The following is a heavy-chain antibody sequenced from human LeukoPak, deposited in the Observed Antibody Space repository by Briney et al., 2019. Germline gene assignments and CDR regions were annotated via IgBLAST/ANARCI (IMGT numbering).Heavy chain of an antibody. Sequence: GGSLRLSCAASGFTFSSYWMSWVRQAPGKGLEWVAHIKQDGSEKYYVDSVKGRFTISRDNAKNSLYLQMNSLRAEDTAVYYCARDQYYDILTGYYTSNHFDYWGQGTLVTVSS. D-gene: IGHD3-9*01. CDR3: ARDQYYDILTGYYTSNHFDY. V-gene: IGHV3-7*03. CDR2: IKQDGSEK. J-gene: IGHJ4*02. CDR1: GFTFSSYW.